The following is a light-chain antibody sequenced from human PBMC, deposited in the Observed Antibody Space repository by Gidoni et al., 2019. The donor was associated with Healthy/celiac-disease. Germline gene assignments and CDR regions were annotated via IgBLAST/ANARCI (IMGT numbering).Light chain of an antibody. CDR3: QAWDSSTSVV. J-gene: IGLJ2*01. CDR2: QDS. V-gene: IGLV3-1*01. CDR1: KLGDKY. Sequence: YALTQPPSVSVSPGQTASITCSGDKLGDKYACWYQQKPGQSPVLVIYQDSKRPSGIPERFSGSNSGNTATLTISGTQAMDEADYYCQAWDSSTSVVFGGGTKLTVL.